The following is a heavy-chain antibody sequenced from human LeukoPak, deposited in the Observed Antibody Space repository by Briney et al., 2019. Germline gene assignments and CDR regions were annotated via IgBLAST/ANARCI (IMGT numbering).Heavy chain of an antibody. CDR1: GYTFTSYY. J-gene: IGHJ4*02. CDR3: ARCLRRSSGSYGSGY. D-gene: IGHD1-26*01. Sequence: ASVKVSCKASGYTFTSYYMHWVRQAPGQGLEWMGIVNPSGGSTSYAQKFQGRVTMTRDTSTSTVYMELSSLRSEDTAVYYCARCLRRSSGSYGSGYWGQGTLVTVSS. V-gene: IGHV1-46*01. CDR2: VNPSGGST.